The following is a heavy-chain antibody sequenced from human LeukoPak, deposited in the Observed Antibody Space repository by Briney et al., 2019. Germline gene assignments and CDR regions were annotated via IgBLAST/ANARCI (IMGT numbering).Heavy chain of an antibody. Sequence: GGSLRLSCAVSGFTLSNYWMHWVRQAPGMGLVWASRSTSDLSTKTYADSVKGRFTISRDNAKSTLYLQMNSLRVEDTAVYYCARGPQRGAAANYYPMDVWGQGTTVTVSS. V-gene: IGHV3-74*01. CDR1: GFTLSNYW. CDR2: STSDLSTK. D-gene: IGHD2-2*01. J-gene: IGHJ6*02. CDR3: ARGPQRGAAANYYPMDV.